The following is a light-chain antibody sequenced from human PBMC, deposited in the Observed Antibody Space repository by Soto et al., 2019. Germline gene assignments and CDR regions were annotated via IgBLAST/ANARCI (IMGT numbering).Light chain of an antibody. J-gene: IGLJ2*01. CDR2: ANR. Sequence: QAVVTQPPSESAAPGQRVTISCTGSSSNIGAGYDVHWYQHLPGTAPKLLIYANRGRPSGVPDRFSGSKSGTSASLGITGVQDEDEADYYCQSYDSSLRGSLFGGGTKLTVL. V-gene: IGLV1-40*01. CDR3: QSYDSSLRGSL. CDR1: SSNIGAGYD.